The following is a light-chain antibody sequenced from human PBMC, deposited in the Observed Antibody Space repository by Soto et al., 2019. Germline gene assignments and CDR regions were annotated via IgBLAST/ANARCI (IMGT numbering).Light chain of an antibody. J-gene: IGKJ3*01. CDR2: EAS. CDR3: QQRNIWPPLFT. V-gene: IGKV3-11*01. Sequence: EIVLTQSPATLSLSPGERATLSCRASQSVSTYLAWYQQKPGHAPRLLIYEASNRATGIPARFSGSGSGTDFTLTISSLESEDFAVYYCQQRNIWPPLFTFGPGTTVDVK. CDR1: QSVSTY.